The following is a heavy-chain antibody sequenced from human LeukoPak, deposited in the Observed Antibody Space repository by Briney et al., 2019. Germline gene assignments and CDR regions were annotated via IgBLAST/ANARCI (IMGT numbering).Heavy chain of an antibody. D-gene: IGHD3-10*01. CDR2: ISGSGGST. Sequence: SGGSLRLSCAASGFTFSSYAMSWVRQAPGKGLEWVSAISGSGGSTYYADSVKGRFTISRDNSKNTLYLQMNSLRAEDTAVYYCAKVFIPITMVHGFDYWGQGTLVTVSS. CDR3: AKVFIPITMVHGFDY. CDR1: GFTFSSYA. J-gene: IGHJ4*02. V-gene: IGHV3-23*01.